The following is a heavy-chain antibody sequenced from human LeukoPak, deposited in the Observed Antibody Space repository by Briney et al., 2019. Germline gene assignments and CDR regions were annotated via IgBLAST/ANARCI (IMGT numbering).Heavy chain of an antibody. J-gene: IGHJ5*02. CDR1: GDSVSSKSAA. D-gene: IGHD1-1*01. CDR2: TYYRSKWYN. CDR3: ARTTFTTFVNWFDP. Sequence: SQTLSLTCAISGDSVSSKSAAWNWIRQSPSRGLEWLGGTYYRSKWYNDYAVSVESRITINPDTSKNQFSLQLSSVTPEDTAVYFCARTTFTTFVNWFDPWGQGTLVTVSS. V-gene: IGHV6-1*01.